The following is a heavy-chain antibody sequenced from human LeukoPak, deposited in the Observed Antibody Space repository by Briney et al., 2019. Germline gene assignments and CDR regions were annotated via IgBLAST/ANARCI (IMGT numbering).Heavy chain of an antibody. CDR3: ARRLTGLDY. J-gene: IGHJ4*02. CDR2: INYSGST. V-gene: IGHV4-39*07. CDR1: GGSITDSSYY. D-gene: IGHD7-27*01. Sequence: SETLSLTCTVSGGSITDSSYYWGWIRQPPGKGLEWIGTINYSGSTSYNLSLKSRVTISLEMSKNQFSLKVSSVTAADTAVYYCARRLTGLDYWGQGTLVTVSS.